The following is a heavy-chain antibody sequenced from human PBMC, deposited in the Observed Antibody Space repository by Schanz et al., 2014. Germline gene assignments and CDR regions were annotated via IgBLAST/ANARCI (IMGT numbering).Heavy chain of an antibody. CDR2: IWDDGSKK. CDR1: GFNISTYG. J-gene: IGHJ4*02. CDR3: AYYDVLTGFDY. Sequence: QVQLVESGGGVVQPGRSLRLSCAASGFNISTYGMHWVRQAPGKGLEWVAVIWDDGSKKYYADSVKGRFTISRDSSKNTLDLQMNSLRAEDTAVYYCAYYDVLTGFDYWGQGTQVTVSS. V-gene: IGHV3-33*01. D-gene: IGHD3-9*01.